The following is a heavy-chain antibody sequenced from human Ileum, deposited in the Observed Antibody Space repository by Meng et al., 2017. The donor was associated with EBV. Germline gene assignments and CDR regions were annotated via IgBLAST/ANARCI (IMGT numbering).Heavy chain of an antibody. Sequence: QLTLQGSGPGLVNASETLSRTCTGAGCPINSSSYDWGWIRQPPGKGLEWIGSIYYSGRTYYNPSLKSRVTISVDTSKNQFSLKLSSVTAADTAVYYCARPIAAAGWFDPWGQGTLVTVSS. CDR1: GCPINSSSYD. D-gene: IGHD6-13*01. J-gene: IGHJ5*02. CDR2: IYYSGRT. V-gene: IGHV4-39*01. CDR3: ARPIAAAGWFDP.